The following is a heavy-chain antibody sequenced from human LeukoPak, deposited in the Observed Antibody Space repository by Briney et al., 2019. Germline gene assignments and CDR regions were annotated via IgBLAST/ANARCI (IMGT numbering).Heavy chain of an antibody. CDR1: GGSIDSNY. V-gene: IGHV4-59*01. D-gene: IGHD1-26*01. CDR3: ARGRQVGNTGYYFDY. Sequence: SETLSLTCTVSGGSIDSNYWSWIRQPPEKGLEWIGYISYSGSTNYTPSLKSRVTISLDTSKSQFSLNLNSVTAADTAVYYCARGRQVGNTGYYFDYWGQGTLVTVSS. J-gene: IGHJ4*02. CDR2: ISYSGST.